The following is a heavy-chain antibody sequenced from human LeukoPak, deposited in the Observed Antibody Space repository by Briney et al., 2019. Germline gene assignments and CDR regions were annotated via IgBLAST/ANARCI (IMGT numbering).Heavy chain of an antibody. Sequence: ASVKVSCKASGYTFTSYYMHWVRQASGQGLEWMGIINPSGGSTSYAQKFQGRVTMTRDTSTSTVYMELSSLRSEDTAVYYCARPRGSIYYDSSGYYPETSFDYWGQGTLVTVSS. CDR2: INPSGGST. J-gene: IGHJ4*02. D-gene: IGHD3-22*01. V-gene: IGHV1-46*01. CDR1: GYTFTSYY. CDR3: ARPRGSIYYDSSGYYPETSFDY.